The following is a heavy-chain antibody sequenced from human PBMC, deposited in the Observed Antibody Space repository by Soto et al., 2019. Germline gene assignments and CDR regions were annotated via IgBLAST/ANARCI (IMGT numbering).Heavy chain of an antibody. J-gene: IGHJ2*01. D-gene: IGHD6-19*01. Sequence: QVQLVQSGAEVKKPGASVKVSCKASGYTFTSYDINWVRQATGQGLEWMGWMNPNSGNTGYAQKFQGRVTMTRNTSRSTAYMELSSLRSEDTAVYYCARTRTSGQTWYFDLWGRGTLVTVSS. V-gene: IGHV1-8*01. CDR1: GYTFTSYD. CDR3: ARTRTSGQTWYFDL. CDR2: MNPNSGNT.